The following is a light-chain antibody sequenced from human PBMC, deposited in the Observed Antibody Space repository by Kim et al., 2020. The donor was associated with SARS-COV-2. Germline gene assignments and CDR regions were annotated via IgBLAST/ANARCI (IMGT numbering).Light chain of an antibody. CDR2: TAS. Sequence: IQLTQSPSSLSASVGDRVTITCRASQGIGSYLNWYQQKPGRAPKLLIYTASTLQSGVPSRFSGSGSGTDFTLTISCLQPEDFATYYCQQIHSNQVTFGQGTRVEIK. CDR1: QGIGSY. CDR3: QQIHSNQVT. J-gene: IGKJ5*01. V-gene: IGKV1-9*01.